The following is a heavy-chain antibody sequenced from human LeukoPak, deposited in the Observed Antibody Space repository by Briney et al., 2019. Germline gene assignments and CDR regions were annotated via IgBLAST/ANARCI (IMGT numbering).Heavy chain of an antibody. D-gene: IGHD3-10*02. J-gene: IGHJ5*02. CDR2: TSPNNAKT. Sequence: VASVKVSCKASGYTFTRHAITWLRQAPGQGPEWMGWTSPNNAKTDAAQNFQGRVPMTTDTSTSTAYMELRRLRSDDTAVYYCARVVRGDCQTETCFSWFDHWGQGTLVIVSS. V-gene: IGHV1-18*01. CDR3: ARVVRGDCQTETCFSWFDH. CDR1: GYTFTRHA.